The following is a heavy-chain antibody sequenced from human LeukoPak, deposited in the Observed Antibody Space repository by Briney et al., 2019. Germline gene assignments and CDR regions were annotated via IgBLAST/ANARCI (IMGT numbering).Heavy chain of an antibody. CDR1: GGSFSGHY. CDR3: AGDYSTSSTSFDS. Sequence: SETLSLTCAVYGGSFSGHYWSWIRQSPGKGLEWIGEINHSGSTNYTPSLKSRVTISRDTSKIRFSLKLNSVTAADTALYYSAGDYSTSSTSFDSWGQGTLVTVSS. D-gene: IGHD6-6*01. V-gene: IGHV4-34*01. J-gene: IGHJ4*02. CDR2: INHSGST.